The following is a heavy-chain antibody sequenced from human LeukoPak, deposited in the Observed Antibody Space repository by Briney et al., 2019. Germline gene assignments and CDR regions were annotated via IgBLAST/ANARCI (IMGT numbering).Heavy chain of an antibody. V-gene: IGHV3-15*04. J-gene: IGHJ1*01. CDR2: IESNADGATT. D-gene: IGHD2-2*03. CDR1: GFSFNNAW. CDR3: VTPPPGYCSSSKCYGYFQH. Sequence: GGSLGLSCAASGFSFNNAWMSWVRQAPGKGLEWVARIESNADGATTEYAAPVKGRLTISRDDSRNTLYLQMNSLKTEDTAVYYCVTPPPGYCSSSKCYGYFQHWGQGTLVTVSS.